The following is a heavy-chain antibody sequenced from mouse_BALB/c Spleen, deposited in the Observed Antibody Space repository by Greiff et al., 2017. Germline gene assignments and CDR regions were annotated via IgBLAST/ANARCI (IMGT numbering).Heavy chain of an antibody. CDR3: ARSPNYYGSSYGAMDY. J-gene: IGHJ4*01. CDR2: INPSSGYT. CDR1: GYTFTSYT. V-gene: IGHV1-4*01. D-gene: IGHD1-1*01. Sequence: QVQLKESGAELARPGASVKMSCKASGYTFTSYTMHWVKQRPGQGLEWIGYINPSSGYTNYNQKFKDKATLTADKSSSTAYMQLSSLTSEDSAVYYCARSPNYYGSSYGAMDYWGQGTSVTVSS.